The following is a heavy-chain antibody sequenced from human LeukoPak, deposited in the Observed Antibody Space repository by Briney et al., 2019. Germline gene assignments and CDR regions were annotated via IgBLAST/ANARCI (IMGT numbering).Heavy chain of an antibody. D-gene: IGHD3-3*01. Sequence: GGSLRLSCAASGFTFSSYAMSWVRQAPGKGLEWVSAISGSGGSTYYADSVKGRFTISRDNSKNTLYLQMNSLRAEDTAVYYCAKKWGGYSAYYYYMDVWGKGTTVTVSS. CDR3: AKKWGGYSAYYYYMDV. J-gene: IGHJ6*03. V-gene: IGHV3-23*01. CDR2: ISGSGGST. CDR1: GFTFSSYA.